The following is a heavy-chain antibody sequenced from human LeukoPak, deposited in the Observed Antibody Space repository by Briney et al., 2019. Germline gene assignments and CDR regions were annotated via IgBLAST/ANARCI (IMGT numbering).Heavy chain of an antibody. Sequence: GVPLRLSCSASGFTFSNYAMHWVRQAPGKGLEYVSAISPTGGSTYYADSVKGRFTISRDNSKNTLYLQMSSLRADDTAVYYCVKGYCSGGNCFSRTMYYFDNWGQGTLVT. D-gene: IGHD2-15*01. V-gene: IGHV3-64D*09. CDR2: ISPTGGST. J-gene: IGHJ4*02. CDR1: GFTFSNYA. CDR3: VKGYCSGGNCFSRTMYYFDN.